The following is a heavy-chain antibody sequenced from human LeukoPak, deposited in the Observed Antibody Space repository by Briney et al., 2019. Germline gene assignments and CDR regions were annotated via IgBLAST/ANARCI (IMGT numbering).Heavy chain of an antibody. V-gene: IGHV3-21*06. J-gene: IGHJ3*02. D-gene: IGHD6-13*01. Sequence: PGGSLRLSCAGSGLTFSRFSMIWVRQAPGKGLEWVASISSGSHHKYHADSLKGRFTMSRDNDKNSLFLQMNSLRAEDTALYYCATRLTADSYEASDIWGQGTMLTVSS. CDR3: ATRLTADSYEASDI. CDR2: ISSGSHHK. CDR1: GLTFSRFS.